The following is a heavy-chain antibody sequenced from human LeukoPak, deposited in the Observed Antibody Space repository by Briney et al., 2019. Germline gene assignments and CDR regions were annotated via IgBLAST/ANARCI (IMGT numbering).Heavy chain of an antibody. D-gene: IGHD6-6*01. CDR3: ASRYGSSYY. V-gene: IGHV3-23*01. CDR2: ISAGGFTT. Sequence: GGSLRLSCAASGFTFSSSYVMTWVRQVPGKGLEWVSTISAGGFTTSYADSVKGRFTISRDISKSTLYLQVNSLRVEDTAVYYCASRYGSSYYWGQGTLVTVSS. J-gene: IGHJ4*02. CDR1: GFTFSSSYV.